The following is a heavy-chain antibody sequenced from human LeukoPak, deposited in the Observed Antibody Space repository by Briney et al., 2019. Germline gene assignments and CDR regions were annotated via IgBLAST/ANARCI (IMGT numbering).Heavy chain of an antibody. V-gene: IGHV3-48*01. CDR3: AAHCGGDCYSAFDY. J-gene: IGHJ4*02. D-gene: IGHD2-21*01. CDR1: GFTFSSYS. Sequence: GGSLRLSCAASGFTFSSYSMNWVRQAPGKGLEWVPYISSSSSTIYYADSVKGRFTISRDNAKNSLYLQMNSLRAEDTAVYYCAAHCGGDCYSAFDYWGQGTLVTVSS. CDR2: ISSSSSTI.